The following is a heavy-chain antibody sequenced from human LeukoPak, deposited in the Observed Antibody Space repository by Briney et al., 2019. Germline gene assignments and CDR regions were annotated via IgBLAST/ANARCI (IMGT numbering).Heavy chain of an antibody. CDR2: ISAYNGDT. CDR1: GYTFTSYN. D-gene: IGHD1-1*01. J-gene: IGHJ5*02. CDR3: ARGGTYNWFDP. V-gene: IGHV1-18*04. Sequence: ASVKVSCKASGYTFTSYNINWVRQARGQGLEWMGWISAYNGDTNYAQKFQGRVTMTTDTATSTAFVELRSLRSDDTAVYYCARGGTYNWFDPWGHGTLVTVSS.